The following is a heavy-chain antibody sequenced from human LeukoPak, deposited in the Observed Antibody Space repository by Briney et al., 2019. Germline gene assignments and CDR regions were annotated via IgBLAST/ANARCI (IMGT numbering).Heavy chain of an antibody. V-gene: IGHV3-64D*09. Sequence: GGPLRPSCSASGFNFSSYAMHWVRQAPGKGLEYVSAISSNGGSTYYADSVKGRFTISRDNSKNTLYLQMSSLRAEDTAVYYCVKDWHRYSSGWNAGLFDYWGQGTLVTVSS. D-gene: IGHD6-19*01. CDR1: GFNFSSYA. CDR3: VKDWHRYSSGWNAGLFDY. J-gene: IGHJ4*02. CDR2: ISSNGGST.